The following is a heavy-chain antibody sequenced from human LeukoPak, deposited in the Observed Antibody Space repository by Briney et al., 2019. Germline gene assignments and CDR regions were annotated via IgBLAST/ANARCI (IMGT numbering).Heavy chain of an antibody. V-gene: IGHV4-39*01. Sequence: KPSETTSLTCTVSGGSISSTSYYWGWIRQPPGEGLEWIGTIYYSGGTFYNSSLKSRVTISVDTSKNRFSLKLNSVTAADTAVYYCARHASSAYLPYYFDFWGQGMLVPVSS. J-gene: IGHJ4*01. CDR3: ARHASSAYLPYYFDF. D-gene: IGHD3-22*01. CDR2: IYYSGGT. CDR1: GGSISSTSYY.